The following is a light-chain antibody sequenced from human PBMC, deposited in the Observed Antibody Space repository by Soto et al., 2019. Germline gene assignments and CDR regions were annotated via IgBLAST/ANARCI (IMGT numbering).Light chain of an antibody. CDR3: QQYGRSSWT. V-gene: IGKV3-20*01. J-gene: IGKJ1*01. CDR1: QSVSSSY. Sequence: EIVLTQSPGTLSLSPGERATLSCRASQSVSSSYLAWYQQKPGQAPRLLIYGASTRATGIPDRYSGSGSGTDFTHTIRRLEPEDFEVYYCQQYGRSSWTLGQGTKV. CDR2: GAS.